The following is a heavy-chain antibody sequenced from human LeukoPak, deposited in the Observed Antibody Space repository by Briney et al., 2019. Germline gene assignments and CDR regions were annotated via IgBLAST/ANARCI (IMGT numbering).Heavy chain of an antibody. Sequence: ASVRVSCKASGYSFSDFYIHWVRQAPGQGLEWMGLINPKSGATTYAERFRGRVTMTRDTSFNTVYLELASLHSDDTAVFYCARDYSDGYNRRDAFDIWGQGTTLIVSS. CDR3: ARDYSDGYNRRDAFDI. D-gene: IGHD5-18*01. CDR2: INPKSGAT. CDR1: GYSFSDFY. J-gene: IGHJ3*02. V-gene: IGHV1-2*02.